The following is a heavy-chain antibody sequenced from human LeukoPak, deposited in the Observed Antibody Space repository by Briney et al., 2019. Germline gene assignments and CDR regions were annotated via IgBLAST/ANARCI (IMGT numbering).Heavy chain of an antibody. CDR2: IYTSGST. Sequence: SETLSLTCTVSGGSISSYYWSWIRQPAGKGLEWTGRIYTSGSTNYNPSLKSRVTMSVDTSKNQFSLKLSSVTAADTAVYYCARDPTAVHYMDVWGKGTTVTVSS. J-gene: IGHJ6*03. CDR1: GGSISSYY. D-gene: IGHD6-25*01. CDR3: ARDPTAVHYMDV. V-gene: IGHV4-4*07.